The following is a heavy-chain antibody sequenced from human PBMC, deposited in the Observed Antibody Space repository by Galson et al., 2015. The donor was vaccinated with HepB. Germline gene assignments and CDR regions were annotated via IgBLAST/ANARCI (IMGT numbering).Heavy chain of an antibody. J-gene: IGHJ3*02. CDR2: IFPADSDT. CDR1: GYRFASYW. V-gene: IGHV5-51*01. D-gene: IGHD1-26*01. CDR3: ARGMGATIGEAFPI. Sequence: QSGAEVKKPGESLNISCKGSGYRFASYWIAWVRQKPGKGLEWLGIIFPADSDTRYSPAFQGHVTISADRSISTAYLQWGSLKASDTAMYYCARGMGATIGEAFPIWGQGSMVTVAS.